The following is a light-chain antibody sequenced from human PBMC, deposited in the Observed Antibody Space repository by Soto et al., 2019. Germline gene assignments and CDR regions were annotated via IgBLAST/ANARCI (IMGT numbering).Light chain of an antibody. CDR1: QSVSPY. V-gene: IGKV3-11*01. J-gene: IGKJ3*01. CDR3: QERTNWPPGIT. CDR2: DAY. Sequence: ETVLTQSPATLSLSPGDRATLSCRTSQSVSPYLALYQQRPGQAPRLLIYDAYNRAAGIPARFSGSGSGTDFTLTISSLEPEDFAVYYCQERTNWPPGITFGPGTTVDIK.